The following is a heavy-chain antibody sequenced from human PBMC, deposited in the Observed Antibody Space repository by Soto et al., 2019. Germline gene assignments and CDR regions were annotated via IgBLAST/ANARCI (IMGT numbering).Heavy chain of an antibody. CDR2: IYRDDKT. V-gene: IGHV3-53*01. D-gene: IGHD3-9*01. CDR3: ARESRYIGDKYCLDY. Sequence: GGSLRLSCAASGFSVTRTYMTWVRQAPGKGLEWVSVIYRDDKTFYADSVKGRFTISRDNSKNILYLQMNSLRAEDTAIYYCARESRYIGDKYCLDYWGQGSLVTVSS. J-gene: IGHJ4*02. CDR1: GFSVTRTY.